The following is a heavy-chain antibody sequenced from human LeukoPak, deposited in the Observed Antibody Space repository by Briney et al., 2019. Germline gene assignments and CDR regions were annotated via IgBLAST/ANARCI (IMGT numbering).Heavy chain of an antibody. Sequence: GGSLRLSCAASGFTFSSYSMSWVRQAPGKGLEWVSSISTSSSYIYYADSVKGRFTISRDNAKNSLYLQMNSLRAEDTAVYYCARRAGAYSHPYDYWSQGTLVTVSS. CDR3: ARRAGAYSHPYDY. D-gene: IGHD4/OR15-4a*01. V-gene: IGHV3-21*04. CDR2: ISTSSSYI. J-gene: IGHJ4*02. CDR1: GFTFSSYS.